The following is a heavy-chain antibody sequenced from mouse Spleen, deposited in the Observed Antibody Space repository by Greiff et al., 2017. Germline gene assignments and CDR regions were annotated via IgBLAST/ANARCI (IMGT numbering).Heavy chain of an antibody. V-gene: IGHV1-53*01. CDR2: INPSNGGT. Sequence: QVHVKQSGTELVKPGASVKLSCKASGYTFTSYWMHWVKQRPGQGLEWIGNINPSNGGTNYNEKFKSKATLTVDKSSSTAYMQLSSLTSEDSAVYYCARGYYSNLRAMDYWGQGTSVTVSS. CDR1: GYTFTSYW. J-gene: IGHJ4*01. CDR3: ARGYYSNLRAMDY. D-gene: IGHD2-5*01.